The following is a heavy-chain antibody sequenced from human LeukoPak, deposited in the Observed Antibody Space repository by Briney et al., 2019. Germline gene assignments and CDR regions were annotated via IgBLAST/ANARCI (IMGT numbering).Heavy chain of an antibody. CDR1: GFALSSHW. CDR3: ARNNGMDV. J-gene: IGHJ6*02. Sequence: GGSLRLSCAASGFALSSHWMTWVRQVPGRGPEWVANVNRDGSETYYLDSVKGRFTISKDNAKNPLYLQMNSLRAEDTALYHCARNNGMDVWGQGTTVIVSS. CDR2: VNRDGSET. V-gene: IGHV3-7*03.